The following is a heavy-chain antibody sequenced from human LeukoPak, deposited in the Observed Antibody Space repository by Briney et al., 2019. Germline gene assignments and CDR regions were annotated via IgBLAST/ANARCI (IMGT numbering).Heavy chain of an antibody. V-gene: IGHV3-30*18. CDR2: ISYDGSNK. CDR3: AKDPSYWYLMENYFDY. J-gene: IGHJ4*02. Sequence: PGGSLRLSCAASGFTFSSYGMHWVRQAPGKGLEWVAVISYDGSNKYYADSVKGRFTISRDNSKNTLYLQMNSLRAEDTAVYYCAKDPSYWYLMENYFDYWGQGTLVTVSS. D-gene: IGHD5-18*01. CDR1: GFTFSSYG.